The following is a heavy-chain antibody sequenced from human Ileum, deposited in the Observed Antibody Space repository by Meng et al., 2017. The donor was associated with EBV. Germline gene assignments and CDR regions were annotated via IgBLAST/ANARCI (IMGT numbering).Heavy chain of an antibody. D-gene: IGHD2-21*02. CDR1: NGSVSSYGYY. CDR2: MSYTGST. CDR3: ARERGGGDRGIQ. J-gene: IGHJ4*02. V-gene: IGHV4-61*08. Sequence: QVALQEWGRGLVKPSETLSLTCSVSNGSVSSYGYYWTWIRQPPGKGLEWIGYMSYTGSTNYKSTLKSRVTISVDKSKNQFSLKLSSVTAADTAVYYCARERGGGDRGIQWGQGTLVTVSS.